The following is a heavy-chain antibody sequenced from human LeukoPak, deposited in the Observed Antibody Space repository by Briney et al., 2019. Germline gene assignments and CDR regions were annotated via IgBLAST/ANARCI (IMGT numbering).Heavy chain of an antibody. Sequence: SETLSLTCTVSGGSISSYYWSWIRQPPGKGLEWIGYIYYSGSTNYNPSLKSRVTISVDTSKNQFSLKLSSVTAADTAVYYCARLRYFDWLFPYYFDYWDQGTLVTVSS. CDR2: IYYSGST. CDR3: ARLRYFDWLFPYYFDY. J-gene: IGHJ4*02. D-gene: IGHD3-9*01. V-gene: IGHV4-59*01. CDR1: GGSISSYY.